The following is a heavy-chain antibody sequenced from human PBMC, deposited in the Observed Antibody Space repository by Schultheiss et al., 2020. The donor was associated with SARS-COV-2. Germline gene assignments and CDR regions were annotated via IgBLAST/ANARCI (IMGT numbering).Heavy chain of an antibody. J-gene: IGHJ4*02. D-gene: IGHD1-26*01. CDR2: INHSGST. CDR3: ALIVGAYFDY. CDR1: GGSISPYY. V-gene: IGHV4-34*01. Sequence: SETLSLTCTVSGGSISPYYWSWIRQPPGKGLEWIGEINHSGSTNYNPSLKSRVTISVDTSKNQFSLKLSSVTAADTAVYYCALIVGAYFDYWGQGTLVTVSS.